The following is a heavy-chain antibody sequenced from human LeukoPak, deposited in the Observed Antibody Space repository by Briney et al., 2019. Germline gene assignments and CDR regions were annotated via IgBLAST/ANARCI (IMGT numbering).Heavy chain of an antibody. CDR1: GFTFSDYY. J-gene: IGHJ6*03. CDR3: ARPRTNYYDSSGYYFYYMDV. Sequence: GGSLRLSCAASGFTFSDYYMSWIRQAPGKGLEWVSSIRSSGSTIYYADSVKGRFTISRDNAKNSLYLQMNSLRAEDTAVYYCARPRTNYYDSSGYYFYYMDVWGKGTTVTISS. D-gene: IGHD3-22*01. CDR2: IRSSGSTI. V-gene: IGHV3-11*01.